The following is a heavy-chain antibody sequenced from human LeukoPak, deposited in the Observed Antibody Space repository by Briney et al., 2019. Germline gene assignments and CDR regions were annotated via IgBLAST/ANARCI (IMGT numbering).Heavy chain of an antibody. CDR1: GFSFSTYY. J-gene: IGHJ4*02. Sequence: PGGSLRLSCAASGFSFSTYYVNWVRQAPGKGLEWVSCISSSSTYIYYSDSVRGRFAISRDSAKNSLYLQMNSLRAEDTAVYYCVRENHGSFDYWGQGSLVTVSS. D-gene: IGHD1-14*01. V-gene: IGHV3-21*01. CDR2: ISSSSTYI. CDR3: VRENHGSFDY.